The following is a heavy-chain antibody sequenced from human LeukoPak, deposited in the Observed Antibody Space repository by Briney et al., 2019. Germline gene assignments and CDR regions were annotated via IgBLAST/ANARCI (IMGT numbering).Heavy chain of an antibody. CDR2: IYTRGST. Sequence: PSETLSLTCTVSGASISYFYWSWVRQPAGKGLEWLGCIYTRGSTNYKPSLKSRVTMSVDTSKKQFSLKLSSVTAADTAVYYCARVRGSSGSYEYYHYMDVWGKGTTVTISS. CDR3: ARVRGSSGSYEYYHYMDV. CDR1: GASISYFY. V-gene: IGHV4-4*07. J-gene: IGHJ6*03. D-gene: IGHD1-26*01.